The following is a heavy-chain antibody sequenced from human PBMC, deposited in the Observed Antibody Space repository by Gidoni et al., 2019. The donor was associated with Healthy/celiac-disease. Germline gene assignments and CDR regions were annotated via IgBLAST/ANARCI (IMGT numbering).Heavy chain of an antibody. D-gene: IGHD3-22*01. Sequence: QVQLVQSGPEVKKPGASVKVSCKASGYTFTSYDINWVRQATGQGLEWMGWMNPNSGNTGYAQKFQGRVTMTRNTSISTAYMELSSLRSEDTAVYYCARGILYYYDSSGSNQFDYWGQGTLVTVSS. CDR1: GYTFTSYD. V-gene: IGHV1-8*01. CDR3: ARGILYYYDSSGSNQFDY. J-gene: IGHJ4*02. CDR2: MNPNSGNT.